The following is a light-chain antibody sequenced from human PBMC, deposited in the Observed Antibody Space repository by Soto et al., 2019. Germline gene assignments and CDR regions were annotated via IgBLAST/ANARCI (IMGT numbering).Light chain of an antibody. V-gene: IGLV2-14*01. CDR3: SSYTSSSTVI. CDR1: SSVIGGYNY. Sequence: QSALTQPASVSGSPGQSITISCTGTSSVIGGYNYISWYQQLPGKAPKFIIYDVRNRPSGVSNRFSGSRSGNTASLTISGLQAEDEADYYCSSYTSSSTVIFGGGTQLTVL. J-gene: IGLJ2*01. CDR2: DVR.